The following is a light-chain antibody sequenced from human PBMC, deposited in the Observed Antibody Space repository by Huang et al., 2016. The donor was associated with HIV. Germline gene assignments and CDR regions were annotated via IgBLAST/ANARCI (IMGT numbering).Light chain of an antibody. V-gene: IGKV1-5*03. CDR3: QQYSSYIQWT. J-gene: IGKJ1*01. Sequence: DIQMTQSPSTLSASVGDRVTIICRASQSVRSWLAWYQQKPGKAPKLLIYQASTLQNWVPSRFSGSGSGTEFTLTISSLQPDDFATYYCQQYSSYIQWTFGQGTKVEI. CDR1: QSVRSW. CDR2: QAS.